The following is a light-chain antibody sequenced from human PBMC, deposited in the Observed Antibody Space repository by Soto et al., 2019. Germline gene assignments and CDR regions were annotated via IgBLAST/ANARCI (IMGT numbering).Light chain of an antibody. CDR1: QSVSSSY. Sequence: EIVLTQAPGTPSLSTEERATLSCRASQSVSSSYLAWYQQKPGQAPRPLIYGASGRAIGIPDRFSGSGSGTDFTLTISRLEPEDFAVYYCQQYGSSPWTFGQGTKVDIK. CDR3: QQYGSSPWT. J-gene: IGKJ1*01. CDR2: GAS. V-gene: IGKV3-20*01.